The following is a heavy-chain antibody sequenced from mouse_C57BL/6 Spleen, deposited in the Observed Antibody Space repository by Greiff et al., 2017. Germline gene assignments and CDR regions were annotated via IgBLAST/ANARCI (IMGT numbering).Heavy chain of an antibody. Sequence: QVQLQQSGAELVKPGASVKISCKASGYAFSSYWMNWVKQRPGKGLEWIGQIYPGDGDTNYNGKFKGKATLTADKSSSTAYMQLSSLTSEDSAVYFCARALGRDYAMDYWGQGTSVTVSS. J-gene: IGHJ4*01. CDR2: IYPGDGDT. D-gene: IGHD4-1*01. CDR3: ARALGRDYAMDY. CDR1: GYAFSSYW. V-gene: IGHV1-80*01.